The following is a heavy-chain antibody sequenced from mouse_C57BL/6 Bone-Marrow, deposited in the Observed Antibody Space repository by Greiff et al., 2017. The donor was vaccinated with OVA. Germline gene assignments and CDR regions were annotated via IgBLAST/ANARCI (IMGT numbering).Heavy chain of an antibody. Sequence: QVQLQQSGPELVKPGASVKISCKASGYAFSSSWMNWVKQRPGKGLEWIGRIYPGDGDTNYNGKFKGKATLTADKSSSTAYMQLSSLTSEDSAVYFCALIYYYGSSYAYWGQGTLVTVSA. D-gene: IGHD1-1*01. V-gene: IGHV1-82*01. CDR1: GYAFSSSW. CDR2: IYPGDGDT. J-gene: IGHJ3*01. CDR3: ALIYYYGSSYAY.